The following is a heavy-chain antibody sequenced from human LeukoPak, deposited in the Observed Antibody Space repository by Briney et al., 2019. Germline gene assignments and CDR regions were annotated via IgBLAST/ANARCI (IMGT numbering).Heavy chain of an antibody. D-gene: IGHD6-19*01. CDR2: ISAYNGNT. Sequence: ASVKVSCKASGGTFSSYAISWVRQAPGQGLEWMGWISAYNGNTNYAQKLQGRVTMTTDTSTSTAYMELRSLRSDDTAVYYCARVAVAGWDYFDYWGQGTLVTVSS. V-gene: IGHV1-18*01. CDR1: GGTFSSYA. J-gene: IGHJ4*02. CDR3: ARVAVAGWDYFDY.